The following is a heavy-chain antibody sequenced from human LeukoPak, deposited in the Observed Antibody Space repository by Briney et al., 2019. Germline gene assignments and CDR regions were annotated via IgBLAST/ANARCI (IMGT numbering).Heavy chain of an antibody. Sequence: GGSLRLSCAASGFTFSSYEMNWVRQAPGKGLEWVSYISSSGSTIYYADSVKGRFTISRDNAKNSLYLQMNSLRAEDTAVYYCAKERSYGVPDYWGQGTLVTVSS. CDR1: GFTFSSYE. J-gene: IGHJ4*02. D-gene: IGHD5-18*01. CDR2: ISSSGSTI. V-gene: IGHV3-48*03. CDR3: AKERSYGVPDY.